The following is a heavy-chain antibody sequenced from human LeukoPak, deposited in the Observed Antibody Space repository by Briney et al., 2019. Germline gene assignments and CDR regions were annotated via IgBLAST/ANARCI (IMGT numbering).Heavy chain of an antibody. CDR1: GGTFSSYA. V-gene: IGHV1-69*05. J-gene: IGHJ4*02. D-gene: IGHD6-13*01. CDR3: AHSSSWYSNGYYFDY. Sequence: ASVRVSCKASGGTFSSYAISWVRQAPGQGLEWMGGIIPIFGTANYAQKFQGRVTITTDESTSTAYMELSSLRSEDTAVYYCAHSSSWYSNGYYFDYWGQGTLVTVSS. CDR2: IIPIFGTA.